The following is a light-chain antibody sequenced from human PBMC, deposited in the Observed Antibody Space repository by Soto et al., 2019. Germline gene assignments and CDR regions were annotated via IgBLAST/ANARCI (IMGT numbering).Light chain of an antibody. J-gene: IGLJ3*02. CDR2: LEGSGNY. CDR1: SGHSSYI. V-gene: IGLV4-60*02. Sequence: QSVLTQSSSASASLGSSVKLTCTLSSGHSSYIIAWHQQQPGKAPRYLMKLEGSGNYNKGSGVPDRFSGSSSGADRYLTSSNLQFEDEADYYCETWDSNTRVFGGGTKLTVL. CDR3: ETWDSNTRV.